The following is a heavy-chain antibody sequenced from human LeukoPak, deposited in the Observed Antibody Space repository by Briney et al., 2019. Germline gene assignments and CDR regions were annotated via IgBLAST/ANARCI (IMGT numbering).Heavy chain of an antibody. Sequence: GGSLRLSCAVSGITLSNYGMSWVRQAPGKGLEWVAGISDSGGRTNYADSVKGRFTISRDNPKNTLYLQMNSLRAEDTAVYFCARGLAVAGDYWGQGTLVTVSS. CDR3: ARGLAVAGDY. CDR2: ISDSGGRT. V-gene: IGHV3-23*01. CDR1: GITLSNYG. D-gene: IGHD6-19*01. J-gene: IGHJ4*02.